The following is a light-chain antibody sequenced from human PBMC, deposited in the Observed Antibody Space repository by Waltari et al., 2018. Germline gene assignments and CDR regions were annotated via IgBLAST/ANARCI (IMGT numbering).Light chain of an antibody. CDR1: SLRSYY. CDR2: GKN. J-gene: IGLJ2*01. CDR3: NSRDTSGSQLV. V-gene: IGLV3-19*01. Sequence: SSELTQDPVVSVALGQTVRITCQGDSLRSYYASWYQQKPGHAPVLVIYGKNNRPSGIPDRFSGSSSEKTASLTITAAQPEDEADYYCNSRDTSGSQLVFGGGTKLIVL.